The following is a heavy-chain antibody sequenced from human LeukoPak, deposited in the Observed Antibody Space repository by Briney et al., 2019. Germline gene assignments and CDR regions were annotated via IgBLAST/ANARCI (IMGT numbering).Heavy chain of an antibody. CDR2: ISGSGGRT. J-gene: IGHJ4*02. CDR3: AKMAPYCSGGDCYDDY. D-gene: IGHD2-21*01. V-gene: IGHV3-23*01. CDR1: GFTFSSYA. Sequence: GGSLRLSCAASGFTFSSYAMSWVRQAPGKGLEWVSGISGSGGRTYYADSVKGRFTISKDNSKSTMYLQMNSLRAEDTAVYYCAKMAPYCSGGDCYDDYWGQGTLVTVSS.